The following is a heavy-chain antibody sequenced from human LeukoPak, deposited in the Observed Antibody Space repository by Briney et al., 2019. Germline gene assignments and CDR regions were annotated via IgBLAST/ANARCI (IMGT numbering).Heavy chain of an antibody. Sequence: PSETLSLTCTVSGGSISSSSYYRGWIRQPPGKGLEWIGSIYYSGSTYYNPSLKSRVTISVDTSKNQFSLKLSPVTAADTAVYYCARVGLEGIAAAGTGRNWFDPWGQGTLVTVSS. CDR3: ARVGLEGIAAAGTGRNWFDP. J-gene: IGHJ5*02. V-gene: IGHV4-39*07. CDR2: IYYSGST. D-gene: IGHD6-13*01. CDR1: GGSISSSSYY.